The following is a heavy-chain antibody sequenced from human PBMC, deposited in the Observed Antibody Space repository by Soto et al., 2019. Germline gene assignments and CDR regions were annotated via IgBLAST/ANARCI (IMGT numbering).Heavy chain of an antibody. CDR3: ARTFSDGRPSDY. J-gene: IGHJ4*02. CDR2: IKPTGGST. CDR1: GYTFTSYY. D-gene: IGHD6-25*01. Sequence: QVQLVQSGAEVKKPGASVKVSCKASGYTFTSYYMHWVRQAPGQGLEWMGMIKPTGGSTSYAQKFQGRVTMTRDTSTSTVYMELSSLTSEDTAVYYCARTFSDGRPSDYWGQGTLVTVSS. V-gene: IGHV1-46*01.